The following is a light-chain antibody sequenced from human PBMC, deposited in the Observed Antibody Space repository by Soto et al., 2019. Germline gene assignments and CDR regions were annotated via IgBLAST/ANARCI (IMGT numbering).Light chain of an antibody. J-gene: IGLJ1*01. CDR2: GNS. Sequence: QSVLTQPPSVSGAPGQRVTISCTGSSSNIGAGYDVHWYQQLPGTAPKLLIYGNSNRPSGVPDRFSGSKSGTSASLAITGLQAEDEADYYCQSYDSSLSGFPFGT. V-gene: IGLV1-40*01. CDR1: SSNIGAGYD. CDR3: QSYDSSLSGFP.